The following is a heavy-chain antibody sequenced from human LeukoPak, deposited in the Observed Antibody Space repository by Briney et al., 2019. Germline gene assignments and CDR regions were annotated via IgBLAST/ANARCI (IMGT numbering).Heavy chain of an antibody. J-gene: IGHJ4*02. CDR2: ISYDGSNK. V-gene: IGHV3-30*04. Sequence: PGGSLRLSCAASGFTFSSYAMHWVRQAPGKGLEWVAVISYDGSNKYYADSVKGRFTISRDNSKNTLYLQMNSLRAEDTAVYYCARDVRVGATDREIFDYWGQGTLVTVSS. CDR3: ARDVRVGATDREIFDY. CDR1: GFTFSSYA. D-gene: IGHD1-26*01.